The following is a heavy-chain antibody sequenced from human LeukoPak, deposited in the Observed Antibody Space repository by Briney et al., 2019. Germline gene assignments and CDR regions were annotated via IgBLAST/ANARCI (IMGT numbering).Heavy chain of an antibody. D-gene: IGHD2-15*01. J-gene: IGHJ5*02. CDR2: IYYSGST. V-gene: IGHV4-59*01. CDR3: ARDLLARFDP. CDR1: GGSISSYY. Sequence: PSETLSLTCTVSGGSISSYYWSWIRQPPGKGLEWIGYIYYSGSTYYNPSLKSRVTISVDTSKNQFSLKLSSVTAADTAVYYCARDLLARFDPWGQGTLVTVSS.